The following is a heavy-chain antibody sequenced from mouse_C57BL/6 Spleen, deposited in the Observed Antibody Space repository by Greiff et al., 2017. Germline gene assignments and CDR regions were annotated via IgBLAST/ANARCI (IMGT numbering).Heavy chain of an antibody. CDR1: GYAFSSYW. Sequence: QVQLQQSGAELVKPGASVKISCKASGYAFSSYWMNWVKQRPGTGLEWIGQIYPGDGDTNYNGKFKGKATLNADKSSSTAYMQLSSLTSEDSAVYSCARETPLRYLDVWGTGTTVTVSS. CDR3: ARETPLRYLDV. V-gene: IGHV1-80*01. CDR2: IYPGDGDT. J-gene: IGHJ1*03.